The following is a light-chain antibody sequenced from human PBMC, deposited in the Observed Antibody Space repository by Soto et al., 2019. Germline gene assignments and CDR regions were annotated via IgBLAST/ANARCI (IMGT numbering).Light chain of an antibody. CDR2: EVR. J-gene: IGLJ1*01. V-gene: IGLV2-14*01. CDR3: SSYTSTSTLYV. CDR1: SSDVGKYNY. Sequence: QSALTQPASVSGSLGQSITISCTGTSSDVGKYNYVSWYQQHPGKAPKLMIYEVRNRPSGVSNRFSGSKSGNTASLTISGLQPEDEADYYCSSYTSTSTLYVFGTGTKVTVL.